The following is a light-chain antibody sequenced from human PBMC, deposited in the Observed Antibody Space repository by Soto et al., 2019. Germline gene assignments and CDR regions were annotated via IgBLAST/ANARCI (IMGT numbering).Light chain of an antibody. CDR3: QQSYNTPLT. Sequence: DIQMTQSPSTLSASVGDRVTITCRASQSITNYVNWYQKKPGKAPEVLIYGASSLQRGVPSRYSGSGYGTDFILTISSLQREDVATYYCQQSYNTPLTFGGGTKVDIK. V-gene: IGKV1-39*01. CDR2: GAS. CDR1: QSITNY. J-gene: IGKJ4*01.